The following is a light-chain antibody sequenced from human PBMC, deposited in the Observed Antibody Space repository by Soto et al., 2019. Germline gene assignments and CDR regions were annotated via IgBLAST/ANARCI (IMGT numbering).Light chain of an antibody. V-gene: IGKV3-15*01. Sequence: EIVMTQSPATLSVSPGERATLSCRASQSFRSNLAWYQQKPGQDPRLLIYSASTRATGIPARFSGSGSGTEFTHTIISRQSEDYAVYYCQQYNDGPLTCGGGTKVEIK. CDR3: QQYNDGPLT. J-gene: IGKJ4*01. CDR1: QSFRSN. CDR2: SAS.